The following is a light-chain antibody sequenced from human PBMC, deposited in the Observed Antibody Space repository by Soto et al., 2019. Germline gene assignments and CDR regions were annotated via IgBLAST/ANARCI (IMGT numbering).Light chain of an antibody. CDR1: QGISSY. Sequence: AIRITQSPSSLSASTGDRVTITCRASQGISSYLAWYQQKPGKAPKLLIYAASTLQSGVPSRFSGSGSGTDFTLTISCLQSEDFATYYCQQYYSYLLTLGGGTKVDIK. CDR2: AAS. V-gene: IGKV1-8*01. CDR3: QQYYSYLLT. J-gene: IGKJ4*01.